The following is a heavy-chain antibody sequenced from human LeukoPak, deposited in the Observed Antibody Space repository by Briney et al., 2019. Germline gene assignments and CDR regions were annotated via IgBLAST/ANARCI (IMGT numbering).Heavy chain of an antibody. Sequence: SETLSLTCTVSGHSIINSYYWGWIRQPPGKGLEWIGSIYHSGSTYYNPSLKSRVTISVDTSKNQFSLKLSSVTAADTAVYYCARNAFGRPLDYWGQGTLVTVSS. V-gene: IGHV4-38-2*02. CDR1: GHSIINSYY. CDR2: IYHSGST. D-gene: IGHD3-10*01. CDR3: ARNAFGRPLDY. J-gene: IGHJ4*02.